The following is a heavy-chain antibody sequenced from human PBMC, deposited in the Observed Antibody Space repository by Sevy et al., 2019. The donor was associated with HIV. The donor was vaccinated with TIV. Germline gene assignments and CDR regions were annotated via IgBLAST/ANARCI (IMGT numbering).Heavy chain of an antibody. D-gene: IGHD2-2*01. J-gene: IGHJ6*02. CDR2: ISGSGGST. CDR1: GFTFSSYA. Sequence: GGSLRLSCAASGFTFSSYAMSWVRQAPGKGLEWVSAISGSGGSTYYADSMKGRFTISRDNSKNTLYLQMNSLRAEDTAVYYCAKDERALGYCSSTSCLVDYGMDVWGQGTTVTVSS. CDR3: AKDERALGYCSSTSCLVDYGMDV. V-gene: IGHV3-23*01.